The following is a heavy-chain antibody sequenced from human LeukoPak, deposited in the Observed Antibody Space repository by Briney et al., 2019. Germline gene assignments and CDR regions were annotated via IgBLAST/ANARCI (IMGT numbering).Heavy chain of an antibody. CDR1: GGSISSYY. CDR3: ARSSVDYYDSSGYYIDY. J-gene: IGHJ4*02. D-gene: IGHD3-22*01. Sequence: PSETLSLTCTVSGGSISSYYWSWIRQPPGKGLEWIGYIYYSGSTNYNPSLKSRVTISVDTSKNQFSLKLSSVTAADTAVYYCARSSVDYYDSSGYYIDYWGQGTLVTVSS. CDR2: IYYSGST. V-gene: IGHV4-59*01.